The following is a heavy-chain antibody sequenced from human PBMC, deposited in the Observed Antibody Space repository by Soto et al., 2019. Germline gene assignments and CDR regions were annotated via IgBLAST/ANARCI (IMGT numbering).Heavy chain of an antibody. J-gene: IGHJ6*02. CDR1: GFTFDDYA. CDR3: AKDSIFPHREYYYSIAV. CDR2: ISWNSGSI. V-gene: IGHV3-9*01. Sequence: VRLSCAACGFTFDDYAMHWVQQAPGKGLEWVSGISWNSGSIGYADSVKGRFTISRDNAKNSLYLQMNSLRAEDTALYYLAKDSIFPHREYYYSIAVWGQWT.